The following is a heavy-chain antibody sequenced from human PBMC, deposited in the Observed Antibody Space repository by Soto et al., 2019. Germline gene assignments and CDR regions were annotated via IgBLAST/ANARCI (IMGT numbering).Heavy chain of an antibody. CDR3: ARETAVAGNAFDI. CDR1: GGSISSSY. V-gene: IGHV4-59*01. CDR2: IYYSGSTNYNPSL. J-gene: IGHJ3*02. D-gene: IGHD6-19*01. Sequence: PSEPLSLTCTVSGGSISSSYWSWIRQPPGKGLEWIGYIYYSGSTNYNPSLNYNPSLKSRVTISVDTSKNQFSLKLSSVTAADTAVYYCARETAVAGNAFDIWGQGTMVTVSS.